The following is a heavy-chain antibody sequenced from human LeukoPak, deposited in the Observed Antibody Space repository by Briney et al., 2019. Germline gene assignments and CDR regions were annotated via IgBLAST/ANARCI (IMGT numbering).Heavy chain of an antibody. Sequence: GASVKVSCKASGYTFSNYGISWVRQASGQGLEWMGWISVYNGNTNYAQKVQGRVTMTTDTSTNTAYMELRSLRSDDTAVYYCARDRRYFDWLLSIRDAFDIWGQGTMVTVSS. CDR2: ISVYNGNT. CDR1: GYTFSNYG. CDR3: ARDRRYFDWLLSIRDAFDI. J-gene: IGHJ3*02. V-gene: IGHV1-18*01. D-gene: IGHD3-9*01.